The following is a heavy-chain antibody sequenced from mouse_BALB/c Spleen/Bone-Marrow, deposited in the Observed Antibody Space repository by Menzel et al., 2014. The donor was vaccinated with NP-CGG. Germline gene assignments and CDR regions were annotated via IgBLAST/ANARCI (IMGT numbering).Heavy chain of an antibody. CDR1: GYAFTNYL. CDR3: AREIISSFAY. V-gene: IGHV1-54*01. CDR2: INPGSGGT. J-gene: IGHJ3*01. Sequence: VQLQQSGAELVRPGTSVKVSCKASGYAFTNYLIEWVKQRPGQGLEWIGVINPGSGGTNYNEKFKGKATLTADKSSSTAYMQLSSLTSDDSAVYFCAREIISSFAYWGQGTLVTDSA. D-gene: IGHD1-1*01.